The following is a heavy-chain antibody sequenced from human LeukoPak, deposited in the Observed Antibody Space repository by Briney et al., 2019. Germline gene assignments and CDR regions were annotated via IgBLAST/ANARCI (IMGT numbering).Heavy chain of an antibody. CDR1: GGSISSYY. J-gene: IGHJ3*02. Sequence: PSETLSLTCTVSGGSISSYYWSWIRQPPGKGLEWIGYIYYSGSTNYNPSLKSRVTISVDTSKNQFSLKLSSVTAADTAVYYCARGGYNFDAFDIWGQGTMVTVSS. CDR2: IYYSGST. V-gene: IGHV4-59*01. D-gene: IGHD5-24*01. CDR3: ARGGYNFDAFDI.